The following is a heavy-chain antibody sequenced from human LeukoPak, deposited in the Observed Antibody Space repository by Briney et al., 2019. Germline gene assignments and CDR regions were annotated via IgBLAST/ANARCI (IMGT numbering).Heavy chain of an antibody. CDR3: AKDISPTMTTEYFDL. Sequence: PGGSLRLSCAASGFTFDDYAMHWVRHAPGKGLEWVSGISWNSGYIGFADSVKGRFTISRDNSKNSLYLQMDSLRTKDTALYYCAKDISPTMTTEYFDLWGRGTLVTVSS. CDR2: ISWNSGYI. V-gene: IGHV3-9*01. J-gene: IGHJ2*01. CDR1: GFTFDDYA. D-gene: IGHD4-17*01.